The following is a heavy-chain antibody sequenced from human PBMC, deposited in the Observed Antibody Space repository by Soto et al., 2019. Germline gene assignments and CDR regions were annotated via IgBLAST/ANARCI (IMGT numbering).Heavy chain of an antibody. V-gene: IGHV4-4*07. Sequence: SETLSLTCTVSGGSIRNYYWSWIRHPAGKGLEWIGRIYSSGSTNYNPSLKSRVTMSLDTSKNQFSLKLSSVTAADTALYFCARATVAGDNWFDPWGQGALVTVSS. D-gene: IGHD6-19*01. CDR2: IYSSGST. CDR1: GGSIRNYY. J-gene: IGHJ5*02. CDR3: ARATVAGDNWFDP.